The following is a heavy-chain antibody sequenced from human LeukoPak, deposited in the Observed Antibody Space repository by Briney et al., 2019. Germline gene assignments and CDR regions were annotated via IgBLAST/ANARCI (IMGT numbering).Heavy chain of an antibody. J-gene: IGHJ6*03. CDR1: GGSFSGYY. Sequence: PSETLSLTCAVYGGSFSGYYWSWIRQPPGKGLEWIGEINHSGSTNYNPSLKSRVTISVHTSKNQFSLKLSSVTAADTAVYYCARGRVVVTASLYYYYYMDVWGKGTTVTVSS. CDR2: INHSGST. D-gene: IGHD2-21*02. CDR3: ARGRVVVTASLYYYYYMDV. V-gene: IGHV4-34*01.